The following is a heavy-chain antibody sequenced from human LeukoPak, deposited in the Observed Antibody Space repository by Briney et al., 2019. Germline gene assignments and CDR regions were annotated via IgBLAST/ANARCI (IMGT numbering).Heavy chain of an antibody. Sequence: PSETLSLTCAVYGGSFSGYYWSWIRQPPGKGLEWIGEINHSGSTNYNPSLKSRVTISVDTSKNQFSLKLSSVTAADTAVYYCARGQDYYDSSGYRFDPWGQGTRVTVSS. J-gene: IGHJ5*02. CDR3: ARGQDYYDSSGYRFDP. CDR1: GGSFSGYY. CDR2: INHSGST. V-gene: IGHV4-34*01. D-gene: IGHD3-22*01.